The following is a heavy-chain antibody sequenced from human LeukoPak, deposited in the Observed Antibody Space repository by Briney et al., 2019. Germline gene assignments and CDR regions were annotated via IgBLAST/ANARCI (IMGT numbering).Heavy chain of an antibody. CDR3: VRDTGVVAAAFDI. V-gene: IGHV1-69*01. J-gene: IGHJ3*02. CDR2: IIPIFGTA. D-gene: IGHD2-15*01. CDR1: GGTFSSYA. Sequence: ASVKVSCKASGGTFSSYAISWVRQAPGQGLEWMGGIIPIFGTANYAQKFQGRVTITADESTSTAYMELSSLRSEDTAVYYCVRDTGVVAAAFDIWGQGTMVTVSS.